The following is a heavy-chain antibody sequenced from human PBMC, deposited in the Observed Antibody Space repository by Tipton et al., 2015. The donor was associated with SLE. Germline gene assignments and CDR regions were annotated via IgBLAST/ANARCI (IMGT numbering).Heavy chain of an antibody. CDR1: GFSISTYW. V-gene: IGHV3-74*01. D-gene: IGHD5/OR15-5a*01. Sequence: SLRLSCAASGFSISTYWMHWVRQGPEKGPVWVSRSNSDGTSTSYADSVKGRFTITRDNAKDTLYLQMNNLRVEDTGVYYCATASTTLFEHWGQGTLVTVSS. J-gene: IGHJ4*02. CDR2: SNSDGTST. CDR3: ATASTTLFEH.